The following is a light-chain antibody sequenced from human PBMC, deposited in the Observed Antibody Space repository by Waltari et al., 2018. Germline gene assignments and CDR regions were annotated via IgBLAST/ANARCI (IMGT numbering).Light chain of an antibody. V-gene: IGLV1-47*01. J-gene: IGLJ2*01. CDR3: AAWDDTLRMV. CDR2: RNS. Sequence: QSVLTQPPSASGTPGQKITTSCSGSDSNIGTNYVYWYQHLPGMAPKLLIYRNSQRPSGVPDRFSGSKSGKSASLAINGLRSEDEANYYCAAWDDTLRMVFGGGTKLTVL. CDR1: DSNIGTNY.